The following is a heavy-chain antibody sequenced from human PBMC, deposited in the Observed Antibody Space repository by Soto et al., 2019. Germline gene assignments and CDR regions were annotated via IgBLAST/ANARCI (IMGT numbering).Heavy chain of an antibody. Sequence: LRLSCAASGFTFSSSWIHWVRQSPWEGLVWVSRINSDGSSTSYADSVKGRFTISRDNAKNTLYLQMNSLRVEDTAVYYCAREGRGVVVPGGMDVWGQGTTVTVSS. J-gene: IGHJ6*02. CDR3: AREGRGVVVPGGMDV. V-gene: IGHV3-74*01. CDR1: GFTFSSSW. D-gene: IGHD2-2*01. CDR2: INSDGSST.